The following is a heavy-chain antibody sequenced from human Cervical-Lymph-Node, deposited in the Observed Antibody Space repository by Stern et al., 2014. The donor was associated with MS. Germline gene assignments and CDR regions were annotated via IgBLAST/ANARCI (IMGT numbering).Heavy chain of an antibody. J-gene: IGHJ4*02. D-gene: IGHD3-10*01. CDR2: IYSSGTT. CDR3: ARVTYGSGSYLSHFDA. CDR1: GGSTTSYY. V-gene: IGHV4-59*13. Sequence: MQLVESGPGLVKPSETLYLTCTVSGGSTTSYYWSWIRQPPGQGLEWIGYIYSSGTTNYTPSLKSRLTISIDTSRNLFSLKLSSVTAADTAVYYCARVTYGSGSYLSHFDAWGQGTLVTVSS.